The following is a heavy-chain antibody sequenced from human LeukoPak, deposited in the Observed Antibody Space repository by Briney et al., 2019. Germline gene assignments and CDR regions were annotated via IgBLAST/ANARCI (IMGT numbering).Heavy chain of an antibody. D-gene: IGHD4-17*01. Sequence: ASVKVPCKASGYTFTSYYMHWVRQAPRQGLEWMGIINPSGGSTSYAQKFQGRVTMTRDTSTSTVYMELSSLRSEDTAVYYCAREGGDGDYERYYFDYWGQGTLVTVSS. CDR1: GYTFTSYY. V-gene: IGHV1-46*01. J-gene: IGHJ4*02. CDR3: AREGGDGDYERYYFDY. CDR2: INPSGGST.